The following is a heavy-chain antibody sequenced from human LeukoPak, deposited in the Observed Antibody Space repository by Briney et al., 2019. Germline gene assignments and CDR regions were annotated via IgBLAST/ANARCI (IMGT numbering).Heavy chain of an antibody. CDR1: GGSFSGYY. J-gene: IGHJ6*02. V-gene: IGHV4-34*01. CDR2: INHSGST. D-gene: IGHD6-13*01. CDR3: ARRPSSWYLLDYYYYYGMDV. Sequence: SKTLSLTCAVYGGSFSGYYWSWIRQPPGKGLEWIGEINHSGSTNYNPSLKSRVTISVDTSKNQFSLKLSSVTAADTAVYYCARRPSSWYLLDYYYYYGMDVWGQGTAVTVSS.